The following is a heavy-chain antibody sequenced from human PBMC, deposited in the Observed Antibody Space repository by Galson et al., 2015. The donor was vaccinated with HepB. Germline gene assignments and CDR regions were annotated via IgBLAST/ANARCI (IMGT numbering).Heavy chain of an antibody. CDR3: AKVVYSYAYYFDY. V-gene: IGHV3-9*01. D-gene: IGHD5-18*01. CDR1: GFTFDDYA. CDR2: ISWNSGSI. J-gene: IGHJ4*02. Sequence: SLRLSCAASGFTFDDYAMHWVRQAPGKGLEWVSGISWNSGSIGYADSVKGRFTISRDNAKNSLYLQMNSLRAEDTALYYCAKVVYSYAYYFDYWGQGTLVTVSS.